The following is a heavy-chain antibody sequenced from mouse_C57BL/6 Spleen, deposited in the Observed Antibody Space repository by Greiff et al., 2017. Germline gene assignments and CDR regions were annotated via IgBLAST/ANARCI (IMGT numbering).Heavy chain of an antibody. J-gene: IGHJ3*01. Sequence: QVQLQQSGAELARPGASVKLSCKASGYTFTSYGISWVKHRTGQGLEWIGEIYPRSGNTYYNEKFKGKATLTADKSSSTAYMELRSLTSEDSAVYFCASRGLGPWFAYWGQGTLVTVSA. D-gene: IGHD4-1*01. V-gene: IGHV1-81*01. CDR2: IYPRSGNT. CDR1: GYTFTSYG. CDR3: ASRGLGPWFAY.